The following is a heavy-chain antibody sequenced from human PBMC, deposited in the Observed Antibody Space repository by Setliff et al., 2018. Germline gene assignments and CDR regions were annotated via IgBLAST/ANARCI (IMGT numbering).Heavy chain of an antibody. Sequence: SETLSLTCAVYGGSFSGYYWSWIRQPPGKGLEWIGEINHSGSTNYNPSLKSRVTISVDTSKNQFSLKLSSVTAADTAVYYCATLRTSTHFDYWGQGTLVTVSS. V-gene: IGHV4-34*01. J-gene: IGHJ4*02. CDR1: GGSFSGYY. CDR2: INHSGST. D-gene: IGHD1-1*01. CDR3: ATLRTSTHFDY.